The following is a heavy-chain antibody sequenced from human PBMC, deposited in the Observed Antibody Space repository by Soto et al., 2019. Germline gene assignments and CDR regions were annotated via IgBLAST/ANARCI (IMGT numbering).Heavy chain of an antibody. CDR1: GASVTGFY. D-gene: IGHD3-3*01. J-gene: IGHJ4*02. Sequence: SETLSLTCTVSGASVTGFYWSWIRQPPGKGLEWIGYVFHSGSSNYNPSLKSRVTISVDTSKSQISLRLTSVTAADTAVYYCARAPGLGVPHIDYLGQGTLVTVSS. V-gene: IGHV4-59*02. CDR2: VFHSGSS. CDR3: ARAPGLGVPHIDY.